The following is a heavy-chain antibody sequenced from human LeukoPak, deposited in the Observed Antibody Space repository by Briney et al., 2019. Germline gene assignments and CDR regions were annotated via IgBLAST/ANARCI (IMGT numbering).Heavy chain of an antibody. CDR3: AREGGDCSGGSCYLPRPHFDY. CDR1: GFTFSSYW. Sequence: RAGGSLRLSCAASGFTFSSYWMHWVRQAPGKGLVWVSRINSDGSSTSYADSVKGRFTISRDNAKNTLYLQMNSLRAEDTAVYYCAREGGDCSGGSCYLPRPHFDYWGQGTLVTVSS. V-gene: IGHV3-74*01. CDR2: INSDGSST. D-gene: IGHD2-15*01. J-gene: IGHJ4*02.